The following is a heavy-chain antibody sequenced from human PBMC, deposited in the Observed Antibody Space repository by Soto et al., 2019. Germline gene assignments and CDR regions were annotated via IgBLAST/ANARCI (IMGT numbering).Heavy chain of an antibody. V-gene: IGHV1-46*01. CDR1: GYTFTTYY. D-gene: IGHD2-15*01. CDR3: VRGEFCSGGTCFHGNCVS. J-gene: IGHJ4*02. CDR2: IKHNGGST. Sequence: QVQLVQSGAEVKRPGASVKVSCKASGYTFTTYYMHWVRQAPGQGLEWLGIIKHNGGSTTYAQKFQPRVTVTRDAYTGPASLEVTSMRYADTAVYYCVRGEFCSGGTCFHGNCVSWGKGAMVTVS.